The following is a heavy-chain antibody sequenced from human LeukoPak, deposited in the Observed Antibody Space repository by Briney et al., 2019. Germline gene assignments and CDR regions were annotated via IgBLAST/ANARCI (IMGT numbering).Heavy chain of an antibody. V-gene: IGHV1-8*03. CDR1: GYTFTSYD. D-gene: IGHD5-18*01. J-gene: IGHJ6*03. Sequence: ASVKVSCKASGYTFTSYDINWVRQATGQGLEWMGWMNPNSGNTGYAQKFQGRVTITRNTSISTAYMELSSLRSEDTAVYYCARGSEDSYGLFYYYYYMDVWGKGTTVTVSS. CDR2: MNPNSGNT. CDR3: ARGSEDSYGLFYYYYYMDV.